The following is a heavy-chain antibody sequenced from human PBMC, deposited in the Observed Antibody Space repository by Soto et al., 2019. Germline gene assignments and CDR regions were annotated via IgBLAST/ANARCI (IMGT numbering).Heavy chain of an antibody. J-gene: IGHJ5*02. CDR2: NDYSGRT. D-gene: IGHD2-15*01. CDR3: ARYSKIRDGAGNFLPQGYWFDP. CDR1: GGSISSSNYY. Sequence: SETLSLACIVSGGSISSSNYYWGWIRQSPGKGLEWIASNDYSGRTYYGPSLKSLVTMSLDMSKNQFSLNLTSVTAADTAMYYCARYSKIRDGAGNFLPQGYWFDPWGQGTLVTVSS. V-gene: IGHV4-39*01.